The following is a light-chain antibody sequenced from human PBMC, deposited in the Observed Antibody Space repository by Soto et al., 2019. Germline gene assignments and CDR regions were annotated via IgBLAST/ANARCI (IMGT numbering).Light chain of an antibody. Sequence: QAVVTQEASLSVSPGTTVTLTCGLSSGSVAANYYPSWYQQTPRQAPRTLIYNTNTRSSGVPDRFSGSILGNKAALTITGAEADGESYYCCVLYMGSGIWVFGGGTKLAVL. J-gene: IGLJ3*02. CDR1: SGSVAANYY. CDR2: NTN. CDR3: VLYMGSGIWV. V-gene: IGLV8-61*01.